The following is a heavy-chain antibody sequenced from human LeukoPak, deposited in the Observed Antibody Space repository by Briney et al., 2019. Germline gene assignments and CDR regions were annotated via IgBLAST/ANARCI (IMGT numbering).Heavy chain of an antibody. CDR2: ISSRSNYI. D-gene: IGHD3-10*01. J-gene: IGHJ6*04. Sequence: GGSLRLSCAASGFMFSTYSMNWVRQAPGKGLEWVSLISSRSNYIYYADSVKGRFTIFRDNAKNSVYLQMNSLRAEDTAVYYCARPYGSGSYSAPYYYFGLDVCGKGTTVTVSS. V-gene: IGHV3-21*06. CDR1: GFMFSTYS. CDR3: ARPYGSGSYSAPYYYFGLDV.